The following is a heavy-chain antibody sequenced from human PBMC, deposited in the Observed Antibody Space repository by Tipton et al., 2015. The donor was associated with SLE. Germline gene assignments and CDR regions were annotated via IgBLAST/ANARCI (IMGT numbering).Heavy chain of an antibody. CDR1: GDSIISGTSY. Sequence: TLSLTCTVSGDSIISGTSYWRGLRQPAGKALEWIGRISLSASTDYNPSPERRVTISVDMSKNQFSLRVNSVAAADTAVYYCAREKPLPVGGHYFYYMDVWGTGTTVTVSS. J-gene: IGHJ6*03. CDR2: ISLSAST. V-gene: IGHV4-61*02. D-gene: IGHD3-16*01. CDR3: AREKPLPVGGHYFYYMDV.